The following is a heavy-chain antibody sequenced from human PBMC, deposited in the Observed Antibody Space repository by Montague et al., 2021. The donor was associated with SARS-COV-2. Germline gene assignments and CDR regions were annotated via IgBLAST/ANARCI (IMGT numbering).Heavy chain of an antibody. J-gene: IGHJ6*02. V-gene: IGHV3-33*01. CDR1: GFTFSSYG. D-gene: IGHD4-17*01. CDR2: IWYDGSNK. Sequence: SLRLSCAASGFTFSSYGMHWVRQAPGKGLEWVAVIWYDGSNKYYADSVKGGFTISRDNSKNTLYLQMNSLRAEDTAVYYCAADYGDYSNYYYYYGMDVWGQGTTVTVSS. CDR3: AADYGDYSNYYYYYGMDV.